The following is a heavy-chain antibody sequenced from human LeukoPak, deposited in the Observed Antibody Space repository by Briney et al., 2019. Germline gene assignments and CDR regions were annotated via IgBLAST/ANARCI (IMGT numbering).Heavy chain of an antibody. Sequence: SETLSLTCTVSGGSISSGGYYWSWIRQPPGKGLEWIGYIYHSGSTYYNPSLKSRVTISVDTSKNQFSLKLSSVTAADTAVYYCARGGDSGSGSYYLGGDYWGQGTLVTVSS. J-gene: IGHJ4*02. CDR3: ARGGDSGSGSYYLGGDY. CDR1: GGSISSGGYY. D-gene: IGHD3-10*01. V-gene: IGHV4-30-2*01. CDR2: IYHSGST.